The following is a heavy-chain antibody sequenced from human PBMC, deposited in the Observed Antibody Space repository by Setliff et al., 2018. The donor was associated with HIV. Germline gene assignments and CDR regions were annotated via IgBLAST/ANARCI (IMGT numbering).Heavy chain of an antibody. J-gene: IGHJ4*02. CDR3: ARDVLDLVISVYGF. D-gene: IGHD3-22*01. CDR1: GFSISSRYY. CDR2: IYHTGSS. V-gene: IGHV4-38-2*02. Sequence: PSETLSLTCDVSGFSISSRYYWGRIRQSPGKGLEGNGNIYHTGSSYYNPSLNDRTTISLDTSKNQFSLKLNYVTAADTAVYYCARDVLDLVISVYGFWGQGIPVTVSS.